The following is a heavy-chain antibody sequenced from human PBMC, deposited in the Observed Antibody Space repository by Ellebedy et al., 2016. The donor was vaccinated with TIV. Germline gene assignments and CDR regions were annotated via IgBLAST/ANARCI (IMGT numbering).Heavy chain of an antibody. CDR3: ARIAPTAVTFDLYYFDY. CDR2: IIPILGIP. Sequence: SVKVSCKASGGTFTSYAISWVRQAPGQGLEWMGGIIPILGIPNNAQKFQGRVTITPDKSTSTAYMELSSLRSEDTAVYYCARIAPTAVTFDLYYFDYWGQGTLITVSS. J-gene: IGHJ4*02. CDR1: GGTFTSYA. D-gene: IGHD4-23*01. V-gene: IGHV1-69*10.